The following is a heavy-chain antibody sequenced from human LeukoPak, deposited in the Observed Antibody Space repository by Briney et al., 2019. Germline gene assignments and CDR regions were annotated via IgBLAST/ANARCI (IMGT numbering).Heavy chain of an antibody. Sequence: GGSLRLSCAASGFTFSSYAMHWVRQAPGEGLEWVAVISYDGSNKYYADSVKGRFTISRDNSKNTLYLQMNSLRAEDTAVYYCARDPSYARLYYFDYWGQGTLVTVSS. CDR3: ARDPSYARLYYFDY. D-gene: IGHD2-2*01. V-gene: IGHV3-30*04. CDR2: ISYDGSNK. J-gene: IGHJ4*02. CDR1: GFTFSSYA.